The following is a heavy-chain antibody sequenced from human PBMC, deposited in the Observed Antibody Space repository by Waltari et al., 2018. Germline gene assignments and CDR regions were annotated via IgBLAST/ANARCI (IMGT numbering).Heavy chain of an antibody. J-gene: IGHJ4*02. Sequence: QLQLQESGPGLVKPSETLSLTCTVSGGSISSSSSYWGWIRQPPGKGLEWIGSIYYSGSTYYNPSLKSRVTISVDTSKNQFSLKLSSVTAADTAVYYCATGVPSDYYDSSGYYYFDYWGQGTLVTVSS. CDR3: ATGVPSDYYDSSGYYYFDY. CDR2: IYYSGST. CDR1: GGSISSSSSY. V-gene: IGHV4-39*07. D-gene: IGHD3-22*01.